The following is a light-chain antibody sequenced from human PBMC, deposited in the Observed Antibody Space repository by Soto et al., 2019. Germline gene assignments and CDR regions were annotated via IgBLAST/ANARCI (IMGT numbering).Light chain of an antibody. Sequence: DIVMTQSPLSLPVTPGEPASISCRSSQSLLHSNGYNYLDWYLQKPGQSPQLLIYLGSNRASGVPDRLSGSGSGTDFTLKISTVEAEDVGVYYCVQALQTGTSGQGTKVEIK. CDR1: QSLLHSNGYNY. V-gene: IGKV2-28*01. CDR3: VQALQTGT. J-gene: IGKJ1*01. CDR2: LGS.